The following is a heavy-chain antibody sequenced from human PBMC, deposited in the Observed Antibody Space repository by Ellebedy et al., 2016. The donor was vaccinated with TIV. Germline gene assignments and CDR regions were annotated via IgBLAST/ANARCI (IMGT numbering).Heavy chain of an antibody. J-gene: IGHJ3*02. CDR1: GYTFTSYY. CDR2: INPSGGST. CDR3: ARALYSGSYYDAFDI. V-gene: IGHV1-46*01. Sequence: ASVKVSXXASGYTFTSYYMHWVRQAPGQGLEWMGIINPSGGSTSYAQKFQGRVTMTRDTSTSTVYMELSSLRSEDTAVYYCARALYSGSYYDAFDIWGQGTMVTVSS. D-gene: IGHD1-26*01.